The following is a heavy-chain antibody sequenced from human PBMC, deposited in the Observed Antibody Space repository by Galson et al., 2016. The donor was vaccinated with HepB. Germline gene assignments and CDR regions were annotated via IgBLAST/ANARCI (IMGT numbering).Heavy chain of an antibody. V-gene: IGHV3-48*02. CDR1: GFTYISYN. D-gene: IGHD6-13*01. J-gene: IGHJ4*02. CDR3: ARAGSSWYFDY. CDR2: ISSSGGTI. Sequence: SLRLSCAASGFTYISYNMNWVRQAPGKGLEWISYISSSGGTIYNADSVKGRFTISRDNTKNSLCLQMNSQRDEDTAVYYCARAGSSWYFDYWGQGTLVTVTS.